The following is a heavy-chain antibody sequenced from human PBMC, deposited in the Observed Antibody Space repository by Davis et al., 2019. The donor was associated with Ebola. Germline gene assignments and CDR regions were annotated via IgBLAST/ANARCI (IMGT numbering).Heavy chain of an antibody. CDR2: IIPILGIA. J-gene: IGHJ6*02. Sequence: AASVKVSCKASGGTFSSYTISWVRQAPGQGLEWMGRIIPILGIANYAQKFQGRVTNTADKSTSTAYMELSSLRSEDTAVYYCAREAAVAGTVDYYYGMDVWGQGTTVTVSS. CDR1: GGTFSSYT. D-gene: IGHD6-13*01. CDR3: AREAAVAGTVDYYYGMDV. V-gene: IGHV1-69*04.